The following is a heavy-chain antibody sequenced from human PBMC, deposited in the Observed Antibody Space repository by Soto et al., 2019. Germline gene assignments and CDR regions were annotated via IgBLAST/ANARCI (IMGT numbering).Heavy chain of an antibody. V-gene: IGHV3-74*01. D-gene: IGHD1-20*01. Sequence: EVQLVESGGGLVQPGGSLRLSCAASGFTFSNYWMHWVRQAPGKGLVWVSRINSDGSTTGNADSVKGRFTISRDNAKNTLYLQMNSLRAEDTAVYYCVRGSVYNWRGDYWGQGTLVIVSS. J-gene: IGHJ4*02. CDR2: INSDGSTT. CDR3: VRGSVYNWRGDY. CDR1: GFTFSNYW.